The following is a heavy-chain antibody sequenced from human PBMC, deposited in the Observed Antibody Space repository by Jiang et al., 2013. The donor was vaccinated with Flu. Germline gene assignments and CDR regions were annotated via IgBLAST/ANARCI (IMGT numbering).Heavy chain of an antibody. D-gene: IGHD1-26*01. CDR2: IYYSGST. J-gene: IGHJ5*02. V-gene: IGHV4-39*01. CDR3: ARHSTRYSGSYLAPFDP. Sequence: EWIGSIYYSGSTYYNPSLKSRVTISVDTSKNQFSLKLSSVTAADTAVYYCARHSTRYSGSYLAPFDPWGQGTLVTVSS.